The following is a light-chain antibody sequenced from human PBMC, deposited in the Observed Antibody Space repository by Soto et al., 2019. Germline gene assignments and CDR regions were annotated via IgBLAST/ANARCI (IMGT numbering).Light chain of an antibody. CDR2: DVS. Sequence: QSALTHPASVSGSPGQSITISCTGTSSDVGGYNSVSWYQQHPGKVPKLMIYDVSNRPSGVSNRFSGSKSGNTASLTISGLQAEDEADYYCNSYASTFYVFGSGTKLTVL. CDR1: SSDVGGYNS. J-gene: IGLJ1*01. V-gene: IGLV2-14*01. CDR3: NSYASTFYV.